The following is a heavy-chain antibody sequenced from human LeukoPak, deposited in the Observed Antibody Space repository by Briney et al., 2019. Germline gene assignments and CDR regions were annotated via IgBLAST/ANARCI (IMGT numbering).Heavy chain of an antibody. CDR1: GGSISSNNW. D-gene: IGHD2-2*01. Sequence: SGTLSLTCAVSGGSISSNNWWSWVRQPPGKGLEWIGEIYHSGSTNYSSSLKSRVTISVDTSKNQFSLKLSSVTAADTAVYYCARRVVPAPYIWYFDLWGRGTLVTVSS. CDR2: IYHSGST. CDR3: ARRVVPAPYIWYFDL. J-gene: IGHJ2*01. V-gene: IGHV4-4*02.